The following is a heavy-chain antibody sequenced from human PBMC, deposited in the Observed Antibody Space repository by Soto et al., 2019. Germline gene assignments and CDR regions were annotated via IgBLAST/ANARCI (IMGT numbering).Heavy chain of an antibody. CDR2: IYHTEST. J-gene: IGHJ4*02. CDR3: ARYDFGTFDY. D-gene: IGHD4-17*01. V-gene: IGHV4-4*02. CDR1: GDSISSSFR. Sequence: SETLSLTCAVSGDSISSSFRWSWVRQPPGKGLEWIGEIYHTESTVYNPSLKGRVTISVDKSKNQFSLNLDSVTAADTAVYYCARYDFGTFDYWGRGILVTVSS.